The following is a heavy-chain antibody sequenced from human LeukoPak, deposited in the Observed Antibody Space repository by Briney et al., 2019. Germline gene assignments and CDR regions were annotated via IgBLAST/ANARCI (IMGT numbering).Heavy chain of an antibody. D-gene: IGHD3-16*01. J-gene: IGHJ4*02. CDR2: ISGSGGST. V-gene: IGHV3-23*01. CDR3: AKPGWGGFDY. Sequence: GGSLRLSCAASGFTFSSYGMSWVHQAPGKGLEWVSAISGSGGSTYYADSVKGRFTISRDNSKNTLYLQMNSLRAEDTAVYYCAKPGWGGFDYWGQGTLVTVSS. CDR1: GFTFSSYG.